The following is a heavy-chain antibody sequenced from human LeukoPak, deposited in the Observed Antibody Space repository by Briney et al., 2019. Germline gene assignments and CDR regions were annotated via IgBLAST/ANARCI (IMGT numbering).Heavy chain of an antibody. CDR1: GGSISSYY. Sequence: SETLSLTCTVSGGSISSYYWSWIRQPPGKGLEWIGYIYYSGSTNYNPSLKSRVTISVDTSKNQFSLKLSSVTAAGTAVYYCARTTEGGYTYDYFYYYYMDVWGKGTTVTISS. D-gene: IGHD5-18*01. CDR3: ARTTEGGYTYDYFYYYYMDV. V-gene: IGHV4-59*01. J-gene: IGHJ6*03. CDR2: IYYSGST.